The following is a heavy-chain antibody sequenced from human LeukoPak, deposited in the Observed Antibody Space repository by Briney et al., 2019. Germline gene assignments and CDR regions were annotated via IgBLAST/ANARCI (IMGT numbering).Heavy chain of an antibody. Sequence: PGGSLRLSCAASGFTFSGSAMHWVRQASGKGLEWVGRIRSKANSYATAYAASVKGRFTISRDDSKNTAYLQMSSLNAGDTAIYYCAKDDLMETVSTDRNWFDHWGQGTRVTVSS. J-gene: IGHJ5*02. V-gene: IGHV3-73*01. CDR3: AKDDLMETVSTDRNWFDH. D-gene: IGHD4-11*01. CDR1: GFTFSGSA. CDR2: IRSKANSYAT.